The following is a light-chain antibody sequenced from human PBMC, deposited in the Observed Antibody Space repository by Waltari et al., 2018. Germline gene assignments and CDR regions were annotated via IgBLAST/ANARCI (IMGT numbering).Light chain of an antibody. V-gene: IGKV4-1*01. J-gene: IGKJ1*01. CDR1: QSVLYSSNSKNY. CDR2: WAS. CDR3: QQYYTAPRT. Sequence: DIVMTQSPDSLAVSLGERATIRCKSSQSVLYSSNSKNYLAWFQQKPGQPPKLILYWASTRESGVPDRFSGSGSGTDFTLTISSLQAEDVAVYYCQQYYTAPRTFGQGTKVEI.